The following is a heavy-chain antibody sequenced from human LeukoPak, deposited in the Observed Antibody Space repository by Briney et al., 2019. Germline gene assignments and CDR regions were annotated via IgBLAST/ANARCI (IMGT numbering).Heavy chain of an antibody. V-gene: IGHV4-39*02. D-gene: IGHD2-15*01. CDR1: GGSISSSSYY. CDR3: ARDGARGYCIGGSCNDY. Sequence: SETLSLTCTVSGGSISSSSYYWGWIRQPPGKGLEWIGSIYYSGSTYYNPSLKSRVTISVDTSKNQFSLKLSSVTAADTAVYYCARDGARGYCIGGSCNDYWGQGTLVTVSS. J-gene: IGHJ4*02. CDR2: IYYSGST.